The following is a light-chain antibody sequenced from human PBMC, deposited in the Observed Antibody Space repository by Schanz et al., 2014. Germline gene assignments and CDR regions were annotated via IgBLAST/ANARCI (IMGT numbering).Light chain of an antibody. Sequence: QSALTQPASVSGSPGQSITISCTGTSSDIGGRAYVSWYQQRPGKAPKLMIYEVSQRPSGVPDRFSGSKSGNTASLTISGLQAEDEADYYCCSYAGSYTWVFGGGTKLTVL. CDR2: EVS. J-gene: IGLJ3*02. V-gene: IGLV2-11*01. CDR1: SSDIGGRAY. CDR3: CSYAGSYTWV.